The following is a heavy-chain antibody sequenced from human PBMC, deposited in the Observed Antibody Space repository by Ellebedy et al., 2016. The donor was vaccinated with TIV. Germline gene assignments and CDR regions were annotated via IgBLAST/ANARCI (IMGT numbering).Heavy chain of an antibody. CDR1: GGTFSSYA. CDR2: INPSGGST. Sequence: ASVKVSCXASGGTFSSYAISWVRQAPGQGLEWMGIINPSGGSTSYAQKFQGRVTMTRDTSTSTVYMELSSLRSEDTAVYYCAREDYYYGSGSSDYWGQGTLVTVSS. CDR3: AREDYYYGSGSSDY. D-gene: IGHD3-10*01. J-gene: IGHJ4*02. V-gene: IGHV1-46*01.